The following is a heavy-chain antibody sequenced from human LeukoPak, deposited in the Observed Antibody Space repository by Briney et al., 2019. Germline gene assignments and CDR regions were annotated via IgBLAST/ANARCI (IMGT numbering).Heavy chain of an antibody. CDR3: ARDGISAGLDY. CDR2: IYYSGST. V-gene: IGHV4-30-4*08. J-gene: IGHJ4*02. D-gene: IGHD6-13*01. CDR1: GGPISSGDYY. Sequence: PSETLSLTCTVSGGPISSGDYYWSWIRQPPGKGLEWIGYIYYSGSTYYNPSLKSRVTISVDTSKNQFSLKLSSVTAADTAVYYCARDGISAGLDYWGQGTLVTVSS.